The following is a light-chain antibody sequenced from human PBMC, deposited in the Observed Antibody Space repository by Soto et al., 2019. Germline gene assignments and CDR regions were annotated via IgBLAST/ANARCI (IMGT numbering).Light chain of an antibody. J-gene: IGKJ1*01. Sequence: EVVLTQSPGTLSLSPGERVTLSCRASQSVASSYLVWYQQEPGRAPRLLFYSASSRATGIPDRFSGSGSGTDFTLTISRLEPEDFAVYYCHHFGSLPETFGQGTNVE. V-gene: IGKV3-20*01. CDR1: QSVASSY. CDR2: SAS. CDR3: HHFGSLPET.